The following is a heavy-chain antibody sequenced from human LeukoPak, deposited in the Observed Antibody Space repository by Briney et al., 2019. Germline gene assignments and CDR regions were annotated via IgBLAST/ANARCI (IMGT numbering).Heavy chain of an antibody. CDR3: AKGYYDSRGPIDY. CDR2: ISSSGSTI. Sequence: GGSLRLSCAASGFTFSSYEMNWVRQAPGKGLEWVSYISSSGSTIYYADSVKGRFTISRDNAKNSLYLQMNSLRAEDTALYYCAKGYYDSRGPIDYWGQGTLVIVSS. J-gene: IGHJ4*02. CDR1: GFTFSSYE. D-gene: IGHD3-22*01. V-gene: IGHV3-48*03.